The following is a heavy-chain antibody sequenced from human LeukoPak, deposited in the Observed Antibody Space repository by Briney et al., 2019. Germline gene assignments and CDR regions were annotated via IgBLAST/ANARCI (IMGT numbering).Heavy chain of an antibody. CDR1: GGSIRSYY. D-gene: IGHD6-13*01. V-gene: IGHV4-59*12. CDR2: FYYSGST. J-gene: IGHJ4*02. CDR3: ARSPSRRYSSRIDY. Sequence: KSSETLSLTCTVSGGSIRSYYWSWIRQPPGKGLEWIGYFYYSGSTNYNPSLKSRVTISVDTSKNQFSLKLSSVTAADTAVYYCARSPSRRYSSRIDYWGQGTLVTVSS.